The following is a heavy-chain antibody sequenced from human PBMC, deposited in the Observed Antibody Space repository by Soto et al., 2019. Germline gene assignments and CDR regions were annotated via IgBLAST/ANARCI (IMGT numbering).Heavy chain of an antibody. D-gene: IGHD3-16*02. J-gene: IGHJ4*02. CDR1: GYTFTSYA. CDR2: INAGNGNT. CDR3: ARLMTTFGGVIVPFDY. V-gene: IGHV1-3*01. Sequence: ASVKVSCKASGYTFTSYAMHWVRQAPGQRLEWMGWINAGNGNTKYSQKFQGRVTITRDTSASTAYMELSSLRSEDTAVYYCARLMTTFGGVIVPFDYWGQGTLVTVPS.